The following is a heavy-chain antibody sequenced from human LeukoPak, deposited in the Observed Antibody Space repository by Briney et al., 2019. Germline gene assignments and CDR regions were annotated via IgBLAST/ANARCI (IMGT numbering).Heavy chain of an antibody. Sequence: GGSLRLSCAASGFTFSSYWMHWVRQAPGKGLVWVSRINSDGSSTSYADSVKGRFTISRDNAKNTLYLQMKSLRAEDTAVYYCARETMDVWGSYRYSLDYWGQGTLVTVSS. D-gene: IGHD3-16*02. J-gene: IGHJ4*02. CDR1: GFTFSSYW. CDR3: ARETMDVWGSYRYSLDY. CDR2: INSDGSST. V-gene: IGHV3-74*01.